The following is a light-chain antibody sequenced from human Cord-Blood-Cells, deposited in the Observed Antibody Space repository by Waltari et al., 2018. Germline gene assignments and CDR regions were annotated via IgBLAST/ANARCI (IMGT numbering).Light chain of an antibody. CDR1: SRDVGGYND. CDR2: DVS. V-gene: IGLV2-11*01. Sequence: QSALTQPRSVSGSPGQSVTISCTGTSRDVGGYNDVSWYQQHPGKAPNLMIYDVSNRPSGVPDRFSGSKSGNTASLTISGLQAEDEADYYCCSYAGSYTFRVFGGGTKLTVL. J-gene: IGLJ3*02. CDR3: CSYAGSYTFRV.